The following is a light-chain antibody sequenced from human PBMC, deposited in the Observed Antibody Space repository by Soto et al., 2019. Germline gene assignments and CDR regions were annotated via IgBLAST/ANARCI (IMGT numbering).Light chain of an antibody. CDR3: QVWDSSSDLYV. CDR2: YDS. J-gene: IGLJ1*01. V-gene: IGLV3-21*04. Sequence: SYELTQPPSVSVAPGKTARITCGGNNIGSKSVHWYQQKPGQAPVLVIYYDSDRPSGIPERFSGSNSGNTATLTISRVEAGDEADYYFQVWDSSSDLYVFGTGTKLTVL. CDR1: NIGSKS.